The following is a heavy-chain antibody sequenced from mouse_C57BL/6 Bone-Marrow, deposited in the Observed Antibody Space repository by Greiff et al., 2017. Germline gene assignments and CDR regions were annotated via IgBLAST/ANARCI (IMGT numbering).Heavy chain of an antibody. V-gene: IGHV1-80*01. J-gene: IGHJ4*01. D-gene: IGHD2-3*01. CDR1: GYAFSSYW. Sequence: QVQLQQSGAELVKPGASVKISCKASGYAFSSYWMNWVKQRPGKGLEWIGQIYPGDGNTNYNGKFKGKATLTADKSSSTAYMQLCSLTSEDSAVYFCASDGYICYYAMDYWGQGTSVTVSS. CDR2: IYPGDGNT. CDR3: ASDGYICYYAMDY.